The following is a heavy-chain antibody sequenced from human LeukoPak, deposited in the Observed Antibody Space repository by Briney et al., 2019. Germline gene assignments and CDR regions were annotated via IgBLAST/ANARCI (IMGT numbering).Heavy chain of an antibody. CDR1: GGSISSSDYY. CDR3: ARVNTQGVPSP. J-gene: IGHJ5*02. V-gene: IGHV4-39*01. CDR2: IYYSGTT. Sequence: PSETLSLTCTVSGGSISSSDYYWGCIRQPPGKGLEWIASIYYSGTTHYNPSHQSRVTMSVDTSKNQFSLKLSSVTAADTAVYYSARVNTQGVPSPWGQGILVTVSS. D-gene: IGHD2-15*01.